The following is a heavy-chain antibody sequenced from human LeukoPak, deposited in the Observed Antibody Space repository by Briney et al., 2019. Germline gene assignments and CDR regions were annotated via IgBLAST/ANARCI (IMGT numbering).Heavy chain of an antibody. V-gene: IGHV3-74*01. D-gene: IGHD2/OR15-2a*01. CDR2: INTDGRTR. J-gene: IGHJ4*02. CDR1: GFTFSNDW. CDR3: ARSRGGFYHY. Sequence: GGSLRLSCAASGFTFSNDWMHWVRQAPGKGLVWVSRINTDGRTRTYADSVKGRFTISRDNAKNTLYLQMNSLRVEDTAVYYCARSRGGFYHYWGQGTLVTVSS.